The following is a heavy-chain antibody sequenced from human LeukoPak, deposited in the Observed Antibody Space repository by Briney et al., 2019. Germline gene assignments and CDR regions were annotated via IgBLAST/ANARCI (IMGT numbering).Heavy chain of an antibody. V-gene: IGHV1-69*04. CDR2: IIPILGIA. CDR3: ARALLRYCSSTSCYLATDSYYYYGMDV. J-gene: IGHJ6*02. Sequence: GASVKVSCKASGGTFSIYAISWVRQAPGQGLGWMGRIIPILGIANYAQKFQGRVTITADKSTSTAYMELSSLRSEDTAVYYCARALLRYCSSTSCYLATDSYYYYGMDVWGQGTTVTVSS. D-gene: IGHD2-2*01. CDR1: GGTFSIYA.